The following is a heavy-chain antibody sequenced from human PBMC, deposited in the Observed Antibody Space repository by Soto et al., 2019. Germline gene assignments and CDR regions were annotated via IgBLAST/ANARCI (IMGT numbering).Heavy chain of an antibody. CDR1: RFSFSSYE. Sequence: GSLSLSFVASRFSFSSYEMSWVRQAAGEGFDWVSRVSLTGDRNNYAGSVKGRFTVSRDNFNNTLYLEMDSLRPEDTAIYYCARGRGYCPHTSCAIDSWGRGT. CDR3: ARGRGYCPHTSCAIDS. V-gene: IGHV3-23*01. J-gene: IGHJ4*02. D-gene: IGHD2-15*01. CDR2: VSLTGDRN.